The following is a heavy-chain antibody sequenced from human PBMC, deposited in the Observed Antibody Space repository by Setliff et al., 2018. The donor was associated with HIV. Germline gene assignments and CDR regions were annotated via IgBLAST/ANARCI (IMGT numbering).Heavy chain of an antibody. Sequence: GGSLRLSCAASGFTFSSYSMNWVRQAPGKGLEWVSSISSSSNKYYADSVKGRFTISRDNSKNTLYLQMNSLRAEDTAVYYCAKGFNTVGMVRGVYYYGMDVWGQGTTVTVSS. V-gene: IGHV3-21*01. CDR1: GFTFSSYS. J-gene: IGHJ6*02. D-gene: IGHD3-10*01. CDR3: AKGFNTVGMVRGVYYYGMDV. CDR2: ISSSSNK.